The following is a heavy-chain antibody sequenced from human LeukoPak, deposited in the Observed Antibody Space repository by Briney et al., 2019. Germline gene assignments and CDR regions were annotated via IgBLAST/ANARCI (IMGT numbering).Heavy chain of an antibody. CDR1: GITLSNYG. CDR2: TSGSGGST. V-gene: IGHV3-23*01. D-gene: IGHD3-22*01. Sequence: GGSLRLSCAVSGITLSNYGMSWVRQAPGKGLEWVAGTSGSGGSTNYADSVKGRFTISRDNPKNTLFLQMNSLRAEDTAVYFCAKRGVVIRVILVGFHKEAYYFDSWGQGALVTVSS. J-gene: IGHJ4*02. CDR3: AKRGVVIRVILVGFHKEAYYFDS.